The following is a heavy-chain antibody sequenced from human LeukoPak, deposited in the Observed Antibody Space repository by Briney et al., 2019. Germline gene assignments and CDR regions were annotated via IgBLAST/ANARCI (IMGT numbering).Heavy chain of an antibody. V-gene: IGHV3-53*01. CDR2: IYSGGST. CDR3: ARDHGSGDSSGYYANWFDP. D-gene: IGHD3-22*01. J-gene: IGHJ5*02. Sequence: GGSLRLSCAASGFTVSSNYMSWVRQAPGKGLEWVSVIYSGGSTYYADSVKGRFTISRDNSKNTLYLQMNSLRAEDTAVYYCARDHGSGDSSGYYANWFDPWGQGTLVTVSS. CDR1: GFTVSSNY.